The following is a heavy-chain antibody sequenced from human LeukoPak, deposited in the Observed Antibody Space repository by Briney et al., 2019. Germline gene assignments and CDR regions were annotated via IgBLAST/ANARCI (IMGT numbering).Heavy chain of an antibody. J-gene: IGHJ6*03. CDR3: ARGGGNLLPFFDPKYYYYMDV. CDR2: INHSGGT. CDR1: GGSSSGYY. V-gene: IGHV4-34*01. D-gene: IGHD3-9*01. Sequence: SETLSLTCAVYGGSSSGYYWSWIRQPPGKGLEWIAEINHSGGTNYNASLRSRVTVYVDTSKNQFSLKLSSVTAADTAVYYCARGGGNLLPFFDPKYYYYMDVWGKGTTVTVSS.